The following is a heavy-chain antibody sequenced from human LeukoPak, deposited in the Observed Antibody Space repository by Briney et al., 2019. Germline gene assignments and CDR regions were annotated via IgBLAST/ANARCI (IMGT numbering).Heavy chain of an antibody. D-gene: IGHD3-3*01. CDR3: AREGTYDFWSRGRGPQLHNWFDP. V-gene: IGHV4-34*01. CDR2: INHSGST. Sequence: KPSETLSLTCTVSGGSISSYYWSWIRQPPGKGLEWIGEINHSGSTNYNPSLKSRVTISVDTSKNQFSLKLSSVTAADTAVYYCAREGTYDFWSRGRGPQLHNWFDPWGQGTLVTVSS. CDR1: GGSISSYY. J-gene: IGHJ5*02.